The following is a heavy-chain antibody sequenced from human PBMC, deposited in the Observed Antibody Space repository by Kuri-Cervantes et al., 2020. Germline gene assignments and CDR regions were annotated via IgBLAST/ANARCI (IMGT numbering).Heavy chain of an antibody. CDR1: GFTFSSYG. Sequence: GESLKISCAASGFTFSSYGMHRVRQAPGKGLEWVAVISYDGSNKYYADSVKGRFTISRDNSKNTLYLQMNSLRAEDTAVYYCAKVGYSSGWAFDYWGQGTLVTVSS. V-gene: IGHV3-30*18. D-gene: IGHD6-19*01. CDR2: ISYDGSNK. CDR3: AKVGYSSGWAFDY. J-gene: IGHJ4*02.